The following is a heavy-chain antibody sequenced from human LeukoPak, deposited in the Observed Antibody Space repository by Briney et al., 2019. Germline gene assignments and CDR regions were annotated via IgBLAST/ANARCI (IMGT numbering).Heavy chain of an antibody. CDR1: GFTFSTDK. D-gene: IGHD6-13*01. CDR3: AREITVAAACTFDY. J-gene: IGHJ4*02. Sequence: GGSLRLSCAASGFTFSTDKMHWVRQAPGRGLEWVSYISSSGSVIYYADSVKGRFTISRDNAKNSLYLQMNSLRAEDTAVYYCAREITVAAACTFDYWGQGTLVTASS. CDR2: ISSSGSVI. V-gene: IGHV3-48*03.